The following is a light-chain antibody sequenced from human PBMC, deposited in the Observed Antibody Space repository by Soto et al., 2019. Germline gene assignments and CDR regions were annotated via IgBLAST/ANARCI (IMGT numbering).Light chain of an antibody. J-gene: IGKJ4*01. CDR2: AAS. V-gene: IGKV1-12*01. Sequence: DIQITHSPSSVSASVVDGVTITCLASQCVSSRLAWYQQKPGNAPKLLIYAASSLQSGVPSRFSGSASGTAFTLTITSLQPEDFATYYCQKANSFPLNFGGGTKVDIK. CDR1: QCVSSR. CDR3: QKANSFPLN.